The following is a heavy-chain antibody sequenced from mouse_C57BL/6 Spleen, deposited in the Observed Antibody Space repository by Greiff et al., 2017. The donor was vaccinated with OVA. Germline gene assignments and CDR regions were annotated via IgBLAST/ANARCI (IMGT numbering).Heavy chain of an antibody. CDR1: GFNIKDYY. V-gene: IGHV14-1*01. J-gene: IGHJ2*01. D-gene: IGHD1-1*01. Sequence: DVQLQESGAELVRPGASVKLSCTASGFNIKDYYMHWVKQRPEQGLEWIGRIDPEDGDTEYAPKFQGKATMTADTSSNTAYLQLSSLTSEDTAVYYCTTVITTVVATDYWGQGTTLTVSS. CDR3: TTVITTVVATDY. CDR2: IDPEDGDT.